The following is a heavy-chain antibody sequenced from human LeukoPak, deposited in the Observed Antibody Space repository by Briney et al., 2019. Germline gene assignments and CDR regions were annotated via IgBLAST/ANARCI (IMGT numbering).Heavy chain of an antibody. CDR3: ARDGESGYDPAGLDY. D-gene: IGHD5-12*01. V-gene: IGHV1-2*02. CDR1: GYTFTGYY. Sequence: GASVKVSCKASGYTFTGYYMHWVRQAPGQGLEWMGWINPNSGGTNYAQKFQGRVTMTRDTSISTAYMELSRLRSDDTAVYYCARDGESGYDPAGLDYWGQGTLVTVSS. J-gene: IGHJ4*02. CDR2: INPNSGGT.